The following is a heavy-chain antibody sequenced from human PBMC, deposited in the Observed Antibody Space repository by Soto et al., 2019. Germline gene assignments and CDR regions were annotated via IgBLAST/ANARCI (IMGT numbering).Heavy chain of an antibody. J-gene: IGHJ5*02. CDR2: ISGSGGST. Sequence: EVQLLESGGGLVQPGGSLRLSCAASGFTFSTYAMSWVRQAPGKGLGWVSGISGSGGSTYYADSVKGRFTISRDNSKNTLYLQMNSLRAEDTAVYYCALQQAVAGTTNWFDPWGQGTLVTVSS. V-gene: IGHV3-23*01. CDR1: GFTFSTYA. D-gene: IGHD6-19*01. CDR3: ALQQAVAGTTNWFDP.